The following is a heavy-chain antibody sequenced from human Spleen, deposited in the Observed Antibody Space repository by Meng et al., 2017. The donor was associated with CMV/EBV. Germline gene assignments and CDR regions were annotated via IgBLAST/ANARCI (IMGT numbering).Heavy chain of an antibody. J-gene: IGHJ4*02. D-gene: IGHD3-3*01. CDR1: GGSISSSSYC. V-gene: IGHV4-39*01. CDR2: ISYSGST. CDR3: AREYYDFSLVDF. Sequence: ESLKISCTVSGGSISSSSYCWGWIRQPPGKGLEWIGSISYSGSTYYNPSLKSRVTISVDTSKNQFSLNLSSVTAADTAVYYCAREYYDFSLVDFWGQGTLVTVSS.